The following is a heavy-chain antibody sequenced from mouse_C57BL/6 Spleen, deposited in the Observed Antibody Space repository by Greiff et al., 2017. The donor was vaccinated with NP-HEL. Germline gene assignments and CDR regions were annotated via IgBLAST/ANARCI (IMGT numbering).Heavy chain of an antibody. CDR3: ASHLDYYGSSYRYFDV. CDR1: GYTFTSYW. CDR2: IDPSDSET. Sequence: VQLQQPGAELVRPGSSVKLSCKASGYTFTSYWMHWVKQRPIQGLEWIGNIDPSDSETHYNQKFKDKATLTVDKSSSTAYMQLSSLTSEDSAVYYCASHLDYYGSSYRYFDVWGTGTTVTVSS. D-gene: IGHD1-1*01. J-gene: IGHJ1*03. V-gene: IGHV1-52*01.